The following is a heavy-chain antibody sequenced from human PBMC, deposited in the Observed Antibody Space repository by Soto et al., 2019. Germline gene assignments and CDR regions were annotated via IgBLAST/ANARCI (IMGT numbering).Heavy chain of an antibody. CDR1: GYSISSSNW. CDR3: ARAMGCSSTSCYSYYYYGMDV. CDR2: IYYSGST. V-gene: IGHV4-28*03. D-gene: IGHD2-2*01. Sequence: LSLTCAVSGYSISSSNWWGWIRQPPGKGLEWIGYIYYSGSTYYNPSLKSRVTMSVDTSKRQFSLKLSSVTAVDTAVYFCARAMGCSSTSCYSYYYYGMDVWGQGTTVTVSS. J-gene: IGHJ6*02.